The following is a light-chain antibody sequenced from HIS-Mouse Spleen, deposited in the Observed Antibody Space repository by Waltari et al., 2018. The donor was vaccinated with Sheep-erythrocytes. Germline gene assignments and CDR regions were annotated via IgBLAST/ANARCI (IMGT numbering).Light chain of an antibody. CDR1: SSDVGGYNY. V-gene: IGLV2-11*01. CDR3: CSYAGSYNYV. CDR2: DVS. J-gene: IGLJ1*01. Sequence: QSALTQPPSVSGSPGQSVTISFTGTSSDVGGYNYVSWYQQHPGKAPKLMIYDVSKRPSGVPDRFSGSKSGNTASLTISGLQAEDEADYYCCSYAGSYNYVFGTGTKVTVL.